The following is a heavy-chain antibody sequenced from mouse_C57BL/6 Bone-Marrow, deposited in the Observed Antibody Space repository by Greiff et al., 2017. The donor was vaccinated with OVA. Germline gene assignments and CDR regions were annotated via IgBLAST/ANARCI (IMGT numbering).Heavy chain of an antibody. J-gene: IGHJ2*01. D-gene: IGHD1-1*01. CDR1: GYTFTSYW. CDR2: IDPSDSYT. CDR3: ARDYGSSYADYCDY. Sequence: VQLQQPGAELVKPGASVKLSCKASGYTFTSYWMQWVKQRPGQGLEWIGEIDPSDSYTNYNQKFKGKATLTVDTSSSTAYMQLSSLTSEDAAVYYCARDYGSSYADYCDYWGQGTTLTVSS. V-gene: IGHV1-50*01.